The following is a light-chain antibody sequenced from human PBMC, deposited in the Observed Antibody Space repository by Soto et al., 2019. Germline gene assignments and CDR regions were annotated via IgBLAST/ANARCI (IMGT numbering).Light chain of an antibody. CDR3: QQYNSYRT. Sequence: DIQMTQSPSTLSASVGDRVTITCRARQTISIWLAWYQHQPGKXPXXLIYDASILESGVPSRFSGSGSGTEFTLTISSLHPDYFATYYCQQYNSYRTFGQGTKVDIK. CDR1: QTISIW. V-gene: IGKV1-5*01. J-gene: IGKJ1*01. CDR2: DAS.